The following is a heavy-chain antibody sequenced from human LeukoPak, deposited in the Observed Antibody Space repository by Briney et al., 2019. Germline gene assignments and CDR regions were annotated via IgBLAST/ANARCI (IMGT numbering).Heavy chain of an antibody. V-gene: IGHV4-34*01. CDR1: GGSFSGYY. Sequence: SETLSLTSAVYGGSFSGYYWSWIRQPPGKGLEWIGEINHSGSTNYNPSLKSRVTISVDTSKNQFSLKLSSVTAADTAVYYCARGGRRLRYFDWKTHQKIFDAFDIWGQGTMVTVSS. D-gene: IGHD3-9*01. J-gene: IGHJ3*02. CDR2: INHSGST. CDR3: ARGGRRLRYFDWKTHQKIFDAFDI.